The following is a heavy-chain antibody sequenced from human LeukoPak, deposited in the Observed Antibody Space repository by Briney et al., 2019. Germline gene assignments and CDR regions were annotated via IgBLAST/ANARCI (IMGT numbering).Heavy chain of an antibody. Sequence: GASVKVSCKASGGTFSSYAIRWVRQAPGQGLEWMGGIIPIFGTANYAQKFQGRVTITADKSTSTDYMELSSLRSEDTAVYYCARVGTTISTYYFDYWGQGTLVTVSS. CDR1: GGTFSSYA. CDR2: IIPIFGTA. D-gene: IGHD4-11*01. V-gene: IGHV1-69*06. CDR3: ARVGTTISTYYFDY. J-gene: IGHJ4*02.